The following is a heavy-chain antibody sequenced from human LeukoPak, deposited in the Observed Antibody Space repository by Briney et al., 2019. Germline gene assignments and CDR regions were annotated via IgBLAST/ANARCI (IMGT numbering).Heavy chain of an antibody. V-gene: IGHV3-23*01. CDR3: TKDERRIVPSAYRFGY. D-gene: IGHD2-2*01. J-gene: IGHJ4*02. CDR2: ISGSGANT. CDR1: GFTFSNYA. Sequence: GGSLRLSCAASGFTFSNYAMGWVRQAPGKGLEWVSAISGSGANTYYADSVKGRFTISRDNSKNTLYLQMDSLRAEDTAVYYCTKDERRIVPSAYRFGYWGQGTLVTVSS.